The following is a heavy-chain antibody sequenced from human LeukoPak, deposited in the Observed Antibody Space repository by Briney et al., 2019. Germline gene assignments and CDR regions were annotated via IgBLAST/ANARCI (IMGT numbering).Heavy chain of an antibody. J-gene: IGHJ4*02. CDR1: GYTFTSYD. Sequence: ASVKVSCKASGYTFTSYDINWVRRATGQGLEWMGWMNPNSGNTGYAQKFQGRVTITRNTSISTAYMELSSLRSEDTAVYYCAREGYYDSSGYYRDYWGQGTLVTVSS. CDR3: AREGYYDSSGYYRDY. D-gene: IGHD3-22*01. V-gene: IGHV1-8*03. CDR2: MNPNSGNT.